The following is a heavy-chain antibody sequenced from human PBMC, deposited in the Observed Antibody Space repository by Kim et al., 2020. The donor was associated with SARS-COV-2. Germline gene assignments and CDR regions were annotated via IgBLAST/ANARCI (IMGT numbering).Heavy chain of an antibody. V-gene: IGHV3-11*01. CDR2: ISSSGSTI. CDR3: ARRLWVEDYGDYVGYYYGMDV. J-gene: IGHJ6*02. Sequence: GGSLRLSCAASGFTFSDYYMSWIRQAPGKGLEWVSYISSSGSTIYYADSVKGRFTISRDNAKNSLYLQMNSLRAEDTAVYYCARRLWVEDYGDYVGYYYGMDVWGQGTTVTVSS. D-gene: IGHD4-17*01. CDR1: GFTFSDYY.